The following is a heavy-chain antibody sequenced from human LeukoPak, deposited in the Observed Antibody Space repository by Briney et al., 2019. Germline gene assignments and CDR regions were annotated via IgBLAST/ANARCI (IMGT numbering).Heavy chain of an antibody. Sequence: GASVKVSCKSSGYNFKNYGISWVRQAPGQGLEWMGWISPYSGYRKYAKGLQGRVTMTTDKSTSTAYMELKSLNSNDTAVYYCARVGGASDYDFLSGSSPSSDYWGQGTLVTVAS. CDR1: GYNFKNYG. V-gene: IGHV1-18*01. CDR2: ISPYSGYR. CDR3: ARVGGASDYDFLSGSSPSSDY. D-gene: IGHD3-3*01. J-gene: IGHJ4*02.